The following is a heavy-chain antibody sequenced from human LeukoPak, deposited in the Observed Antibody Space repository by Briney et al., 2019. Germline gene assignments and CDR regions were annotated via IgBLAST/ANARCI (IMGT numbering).Heavy chain of an antibody. D-gene: IGHD5-18*01. J-gene: IGHJ5*02. CDR3: ARDMVDRDMVKSLGWFDP. Sequence: PSETLSLTCTVSGGSISSSYWSWIRQPPGEGLEWIGHIYNSGSDNYNPSLESRVTISVDTSKSQFSLKLSSVTAADTVVYYCARDMVDRDMVKSLGWFDPWGQGTLVTVSS. V-gene: IGHV4-59*01. CDR2: IYNSGSD. CDR1: GGSISSSY.